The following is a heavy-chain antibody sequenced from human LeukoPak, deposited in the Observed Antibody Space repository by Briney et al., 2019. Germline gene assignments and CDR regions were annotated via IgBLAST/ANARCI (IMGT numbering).Heavy chain of an antibody. CDR1: GFTFSSYS. CDR3: ARDVTGTTRDLGVEVRWFDP. Sequence: GGSLRLSCAASGFTFSSYSMNWVRQAPGKGLEWVSSISSSSSYIYYADSVKGRFTISRDNAKNSLYLQMNSLRAEDTAVYYCARDVTGTTRDLGVEVRWFDPWGQGTLVTVSS. CDR2: ISSSSSYI. J-gene: IGHJ5*02. D-gene: IGHD1-7*01. V-gene: IGHV3-21*01.